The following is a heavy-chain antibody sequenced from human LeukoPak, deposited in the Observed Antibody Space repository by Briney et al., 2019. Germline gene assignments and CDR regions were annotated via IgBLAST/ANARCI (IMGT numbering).Heavy chain of an antibody. CDR2: ISRDSGDI. CDR3: ARACGGDCYLSDY. Sequence: PGGSLRLSCAASGFTFGLYSMNWVRQAPGKGLEWVSSISRDSGDIYYADSMRGRLTISRDNAKSSLYLQMNGLRAEDTAVYYCARACGGDCYLSDYWGRGTLVTVSS. D-gene: IGHD2-21*02. CDR1: GFTFGLYS. J-gene: IGHJ4*02. V-gene: IGHV3-21*06.